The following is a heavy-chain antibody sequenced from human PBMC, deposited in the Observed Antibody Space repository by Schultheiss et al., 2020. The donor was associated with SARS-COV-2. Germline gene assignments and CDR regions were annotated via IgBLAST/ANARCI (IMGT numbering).Heavy chain of an antibody. J-gene: IGHJ5*02. Sequence: SETLSLTCTVSGGSISSGDYYWSWIRQPPGKGLEWIGYIYLSGSTYYNPSLKSRVTISVDTSKNQFSLKLNSVTAADTAVYYCARRVALIAAAGSYWFDPWGQGTLVTVSS. D-gene: IGHD6-13*01. CDR1: GGSISSGDYY. V-gene: IGHV4-30-2*03. CDR2: IYLSGST. CDR3: ARRVALIAAAGSYWFDP.